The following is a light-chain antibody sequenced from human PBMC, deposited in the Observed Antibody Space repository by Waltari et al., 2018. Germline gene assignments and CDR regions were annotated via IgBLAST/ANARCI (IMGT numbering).Light chain of an antibody. J-gene: IGLJ3*02. CDR1: TSNIGANL. CDR2: NNN. V-gene: IGLV1-47*02. Sequence: QSVLTQPPSASGTPGQRVPIPCSGSTSNIGANLVYWYQQLPGKAPKLLIYNNNQRPSGVPDRFSDSKSGTSASLAISGLRSEDEAEYYCAVWDERVRGRVFGGGTKLTVL. CDR3: AVWDERVRGRV.